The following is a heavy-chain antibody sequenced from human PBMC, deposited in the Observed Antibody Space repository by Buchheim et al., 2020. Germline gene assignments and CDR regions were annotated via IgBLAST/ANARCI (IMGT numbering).Heavy chain of an antibody. J-gene: IGHJ6*02. V-gene: IGHV3-48*01. Sequence: EVQLVESGGGLVQPGGSLRLSCAASGFTFSSYSMNWVRQAPGKGLEWVSYISSSSSTIYYADSVKGRFTISRDNAKNSLYLQMNSLRAEDTAAYYCASDYNYYDSSGYPWGMDVWGQGTT. CDR2: ISSSSSTI. CDR1: GFTFSSYS. CDR3: ASDYNYYDSSGYPWGMDV. D-gene: IGHD3-22*01.